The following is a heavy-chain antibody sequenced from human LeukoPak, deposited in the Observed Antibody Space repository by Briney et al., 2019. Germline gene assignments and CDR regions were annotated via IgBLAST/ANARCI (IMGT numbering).Heavy chain of an antibody. D-gene: IGHD1-14*01. J-gene: IGHJ4*02. CDR1: GFTFTTHW. Sequence: GGSLRLSCAASGFTFTTHWMHWVRQAPGKGLVWVSHINIDGTSTTYADFVKGRFTISRDNAKNTLYLQMNSLRAEDTAVYYCARDSNLSFDLWSQGTLVTVSS. CDR3: ARDSNLSFDL. CDR2: INIDGTST. V-gene: IGHV3-74*01.